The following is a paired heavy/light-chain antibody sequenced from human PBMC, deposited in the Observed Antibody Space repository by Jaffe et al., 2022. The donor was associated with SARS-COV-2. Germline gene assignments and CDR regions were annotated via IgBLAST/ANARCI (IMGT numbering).Heavy chain of an antibody. CDR1: GFIVNQTY. V-gene: IGHV3-53*01. Sequence: EVQLMESGGGLVQPGGSLRLCCAASGFIVNQTYMSWVRQAPGKGLEWVSITYPNGKSYYADSVKGRFTVSRDISTNTLYLQMDSLGADDSAVFFCVRGTGMIIFDSWGQGTLVTVSS. J-gene: IGHJ4*02. CDR2: TYPNGKS. D-gene: IGHD3-16*01. CDR3: VRGTGMIIFDS.
Light chain of an antibody. CDR2: KDT. Sequence: SYELTQPPSMSVFAGQTANITCSGHALPKQYACWFQQKPGQAPVLLIYKDTERPSVIPERFSGSSSGTTVTLTITGVQAEDEADYYCQSADSRVYVFGTGTKVTVV. CDR1: ALPKQY. CDR3: QSADSRVYV. V-gene: IGLV3-25*03. J-gene: IGLJ1*01.